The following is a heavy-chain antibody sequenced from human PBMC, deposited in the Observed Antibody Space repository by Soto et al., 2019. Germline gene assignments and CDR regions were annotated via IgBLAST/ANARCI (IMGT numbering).Heavy chain of an antibody. CDR3: AKETANLGDSVCQQIDY. CDR1: GFTFSSYA. Sequence: EVQLLESGGGLVQPGGSLRLSCAASGFTFSSYAMSWVRQAPGKGLEWVSAISGSGGSTYYADSVKGRFTISRDNSKNTLYLQMSSLRAEDTAVYYCAKETANLGDSVCQQIDYWGQGTLVTVSS. CDR2: ISGSGGST. V-gene: IGHV3-23*01. D-gene: IGHD2-21*02. J-gene: IGHJ4*02.